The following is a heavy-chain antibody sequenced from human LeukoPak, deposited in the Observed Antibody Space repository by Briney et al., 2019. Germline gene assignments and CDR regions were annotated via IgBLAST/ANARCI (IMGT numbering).Heavy chain of an antibody. CDR1: GFTFSSYG. Sequence: PGGSLRLSCAASGFTFSSYGMHWVRQAPGKGLEWVAFIRYDGSSKYYADSVKGRFTISRDNSKNTLYLQMNSLRAEDTAVYYCATDIVVVPAADHFDYWGQGTLVTVSS. D-gene: IGHD2-2*01. CDR2: IRYDGSSK. J-gene: IGHJ4*02. CDR3: ATDIVVVPAADHFDY. V-gene: IGHV3-30*02.